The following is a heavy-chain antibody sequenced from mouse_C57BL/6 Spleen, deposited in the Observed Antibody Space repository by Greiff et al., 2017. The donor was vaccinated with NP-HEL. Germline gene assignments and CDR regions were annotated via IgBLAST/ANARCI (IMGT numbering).Heavy chain of an antibody. CDR3: ARRAYGSSFYAMDY. J-gene: IGHJ4*01. CDR2: IYPRSGNT. V-gene: IGHV1-81*01. Sequence: QVHVKQSGAELARPGASVKLSCKASGYTFTSYGISWVKQRTGQGLEWIGEIYPRSGNTYYNEKFKGKATLTADKSSSTAYMELRSLTSEDSAVYFCARRAYGSSFYAMDYWGQGTSVTVSS. CDR1: GYTFTSYG. D-gene: IGHD1-1*01.